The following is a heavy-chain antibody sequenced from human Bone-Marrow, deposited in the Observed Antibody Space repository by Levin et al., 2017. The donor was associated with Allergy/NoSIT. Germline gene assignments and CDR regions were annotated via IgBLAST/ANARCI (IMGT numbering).Heavy chain of an antibody. V-gene: IGHV2-26*01. Sequence: ESGPTLVKPRETLTLTCTVSGFSLTNARMGVTWIRQPPGKALEWLAHIFANIFSNDDTSYNPALENRLSISKDTSKSQVVLTLTNMDPTGPGTYFCSRSPDYYYSGMDDWGQGTTVTVSS. J-gene: IGHJ6*01. CDR1: GFSLTNARMG. CDR3: SRSPDYYYSGMDD. CDR2: IFSNDDT.